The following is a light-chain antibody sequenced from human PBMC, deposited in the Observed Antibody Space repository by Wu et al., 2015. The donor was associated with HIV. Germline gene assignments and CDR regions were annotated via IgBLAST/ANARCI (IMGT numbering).Light chain of an antibody. J-gene: IGKJ2*01. CDR1: QSVNNNY. V-gene: IGKV3-20*01. CDR3: QQYDSSPLYT. Sequence: IVLTQSPGTLSLSPGARATLSCRASQSVNNNYLGWYQQKPGQAPRLLFYGASYRATGIPDRFSGSGSGTEFTLTISRLEPEDFAVYYCQQYDSSPLYTFGQGTKLEIK. CDR2: GAS.